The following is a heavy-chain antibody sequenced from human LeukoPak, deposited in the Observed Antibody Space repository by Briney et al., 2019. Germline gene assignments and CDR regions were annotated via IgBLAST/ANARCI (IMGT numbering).Heavy chain of an antibody. J-gene: IGHJ5*02. Sequence: GASVKVSCKASGYTFTTYAMHWVRQAPGQRLEWMGWINAGNGNTKYSQEFQGRATITRDTSASTSYMELSSLRFEDMAVYYCARGEAIAVAGLEGFDPWGQGTLVTVSS. D-gene: IGHD6-19*01. CDR2: INAGNGNT. CDR1: GYTFTTYA. CDR3: ARGEAIAVAGLEGFDP. V-gene: IGHV1-3*03.